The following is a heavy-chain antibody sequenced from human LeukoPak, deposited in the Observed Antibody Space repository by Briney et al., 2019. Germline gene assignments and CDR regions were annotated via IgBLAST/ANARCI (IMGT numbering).Heavy chain of an antibody. V-gene: IGHV1-18*01. Sequence: GASVKVSCKASGYTFTKYGIRWVRQATGQGLEWMGWISTYNGNTNYAQKFQGRVTMTTATATSTVSMELRSLRSDDTAVYYCARDRDTALDPFDYWGQGSLVTVSS. CDR1: GYTFTKYG. D-gene: IGHD5-18*01. CDR3: ARDRDTALDPFDY. J-gene: IGHJ4*02. CDR2: ISTYNGNT.